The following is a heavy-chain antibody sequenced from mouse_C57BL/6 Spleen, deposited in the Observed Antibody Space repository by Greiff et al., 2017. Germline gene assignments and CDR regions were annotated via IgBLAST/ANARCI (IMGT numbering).Heavy chain of an antibody. CDR1: GYTFTSYW. Sequence: VQLQQSGAELVKPGASVKMSCKASGYTFTSYWITWVKQRPGQGLEWIGDIYPGSGSTNYNEKFKSKATLTVDTSSSTAYMQLSSLTSEDSAVYYCARRGLSAGAMDYWGQGTSVTVSS. D-gene: IGHD2-4*01. CDR3: ARRGLSAGAMDY. J-gene: IGHJ4*01. V-gene: IGHV1-55*01. CDR2: IYPGSGST.